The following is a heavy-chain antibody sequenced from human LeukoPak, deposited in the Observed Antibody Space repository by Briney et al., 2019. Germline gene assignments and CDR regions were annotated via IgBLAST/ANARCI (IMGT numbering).Heavy chain of an antibody. CDR2: ISYDGSNK. J-gene: IGHJ4*02. CDR3: AKRGVVVRVFLVGFHKEAYYFDS. Sequence: GGSLRLSCAASGFTFSSYAMHWVRQAPGKGLEWMAVISYDGSNKYYADSVKGRFTISRDNSKNTLFLQMDRLRAEDTAVYFCAKRGVVVRVFLVGFHKEAYYFDSWGQGAQVTVSS. CDR1: GFTFSSYA. D-gene: IGHD3-16*02. V-gene: IGHV3-30*04.